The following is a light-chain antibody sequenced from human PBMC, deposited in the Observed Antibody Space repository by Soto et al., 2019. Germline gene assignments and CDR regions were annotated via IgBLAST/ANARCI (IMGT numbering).Light chain of an antibody. V-gene: IGLV2-14*03. CDR3: SSYTTSNTPLEV. Sequence: QSALTQPASVSGSPGQSITISCTGTSSDVAAYNYVSWFQHHAGKAPKLMLYDVNNRPSGVSNRFSGSKSGNTASLTISGLQVEDEADYYCSSYTTSNTPLEVFGTGTKLTVL. J-gene: IGLJ1*01. CDR1: SSDVAAYNY. CDR2: DVN.